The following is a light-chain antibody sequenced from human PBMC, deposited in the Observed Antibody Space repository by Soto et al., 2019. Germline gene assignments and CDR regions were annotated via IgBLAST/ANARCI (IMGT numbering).Light chain of an antibody. CDR3: ASYTSSSIPV. Sequence: QSALTQPASVSGSPGQSITISCTGTSSDIGGYKYVSWYQQHPGKAPKLMIYEVSKRPSGVSNRFSGSKSGNTASLTISGLQAEDEADYYCASYTSSSIPVFGSGTKLTVL. V-gene: IGLV2-14*01. CDR1: SSDIGGYKY. CDR2: EVS. J-gene: IGLJ1*01.